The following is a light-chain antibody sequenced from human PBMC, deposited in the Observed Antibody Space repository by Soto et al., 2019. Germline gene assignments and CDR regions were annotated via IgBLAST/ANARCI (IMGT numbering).Light chain of an antibody. CDR1: QSISSY. Sequence: DLQMTQSPSSLSASVLYRVTITCRASQSISSYLNWYQQKPGKAPKLLIYAASSLQSGVPSRFSGSGSGTDFTLTISSLQPEDFATYYCQQSYSTPWTFGQGTKVDIK. J-gene: IGKJ1*01. CDR3: QQSYSTPWT. CDR2: AAS. V-gene: IGKV1-39*01.